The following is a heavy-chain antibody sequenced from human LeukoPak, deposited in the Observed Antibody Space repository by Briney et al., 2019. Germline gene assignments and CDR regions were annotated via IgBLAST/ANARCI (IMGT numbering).Heavy chain of an antibody. CDR1: GFTFSSYA. CDR2: ISGGGGSI. J-gene: IGHJ3*02. V-gene: IGHV3-23*01. Sequence: GGSLRLSCVASGFTFSSYAMSWVRQAPGKGLEWVSGISGGGGSIHYADSVKGRFTTSRDNSMNTLYLQMNSLRAEDTAVYYCTSLSRLFLFDAFDIWGQGTMGTLSS. CDR3: TSLSRLFLFDAFDI. D-gene: IGHD2-2*01.